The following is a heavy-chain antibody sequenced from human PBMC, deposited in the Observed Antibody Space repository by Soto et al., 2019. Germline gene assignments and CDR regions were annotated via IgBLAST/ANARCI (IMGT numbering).Heavy chain of an antibody. D-gene: IGHD2-15*01. Sequence: GGSLRLSCAASGFTFSSYAMHWVRQAPGKGLEWVAVISYDGSNKYYADSVKGRFTISRDNSKNTLYLQMNSLRAEDTAVYYCAREGSPRYCSGGSCYSGYYYGMDVWGQGTTVTVSS. J-gene: IGHJ6*02. V-gene: IGHV3-30-3*01. CDR1: GFTFSSYA. CDR3: AREGSPRYCSGGSCYSGYYYGMDV. CDR2: ISYDGSNK.